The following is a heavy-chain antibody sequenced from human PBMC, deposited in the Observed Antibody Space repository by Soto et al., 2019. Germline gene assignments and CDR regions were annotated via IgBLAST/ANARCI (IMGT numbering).Heavy chain of an antibody. V-gene: IGHV3-30*18. J-gene: IGHJ4*02. CDR3: AKDRRDGEYNSVYDF. Sequence: QVQLVESGGGVVQPGRSLRLSCAASGFTLSDYGMHWVRQAPGKGLEWVAMISHDGTTKYWADSEKGQFTISRDNSKNALYLQMNSLRAEDTAVYYCAKDRRDGEYNSVYDFWGQGALVTVSS. CDR2: ISHDGTTK. CDR1: GFTLSDYG. D-gene: IGHD1-1*01.